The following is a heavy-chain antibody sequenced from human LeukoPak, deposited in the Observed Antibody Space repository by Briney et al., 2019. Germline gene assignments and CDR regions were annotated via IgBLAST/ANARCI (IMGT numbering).Heavy chain of an antibody. J-gene: IGHJ5*02. CDR2: IYYSGST. D-gene: IGHD6-13*01. CDR3: ARKLLGIAVAGS. V-gene: IGHV4-28*01. Sequence: SETLSLTCAASGYAISSSSWWGWIRQPPGKGLEWIGYIYYSGSTYYNPSLKSRVTMSVDTSKNQFSLKLSSVTAVDTAVYYCARKLLGIAVAGSWGQGILVTVSS. CDR1: GYAISSSSW.